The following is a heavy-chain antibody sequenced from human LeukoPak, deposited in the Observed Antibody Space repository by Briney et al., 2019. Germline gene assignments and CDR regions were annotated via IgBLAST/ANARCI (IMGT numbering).Heavy chain of an antibody. V-gene: IGHV4-38-2*01. CDR2: IYHSGST. CDR1: RYSIISGYY. CDR3: ARGPAFYYYDSSGPEAFDI. J-gene: IGHJ3*02. D-gene: IGHD3-22*01. Sequence: SETLSLTCAVSRYSIISGYYWGWIRQPPGKGLEWIGSIYHSGSTYYNPSLKSRVNISVDTSKNQFSLKLNSVTAADTAIYYCARGPAFYYYDSSGPEAFDIWGQGTMVTVSS.